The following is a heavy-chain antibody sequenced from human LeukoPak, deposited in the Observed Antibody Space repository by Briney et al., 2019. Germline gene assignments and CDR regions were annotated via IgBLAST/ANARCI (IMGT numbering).Heavy chain of an antibody. CDR3: ARDQYSSSWYSRGGFDY. CDR2: ISSSGSTI. V-gene: IGHV3-48*04. Sequence: GGSLRLSCAASGFIFSISGMSWARQAPGKGLEWVSYISSSGSTIYYADSVKGRFTISRDNAKNSLYLQMNSLRAEDTAVYYCARDQYSSSWYSRGGFDYWGQGTLVTVSS. J-gene: IGHJ4*02. D-gene: IGHD6-13*01. CDR1: GFIFSISG.